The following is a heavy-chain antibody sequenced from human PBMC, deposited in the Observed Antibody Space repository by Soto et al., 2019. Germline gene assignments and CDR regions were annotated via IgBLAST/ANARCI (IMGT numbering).Heavy chain of an antibody. V-gene: IGHV1-3*01. D-gene: IGHD3-3*01. CDR2: INAGNGNT. J-gene: IGHJ6*02. CDR1: GYTFTSYA. CDR3: ARDKRRITIFGVVRFYGMDV. Sequence: GASVKVSCKASGYTFTSYAMHWVRQAPGQRLEWMGWINAGNGNTKYSQKFQGRVTITRDTSASTAYMELSSLRSEDTAVYYCARDKRRITIFGVVRFYGMDVWGQGTTVTVSS.